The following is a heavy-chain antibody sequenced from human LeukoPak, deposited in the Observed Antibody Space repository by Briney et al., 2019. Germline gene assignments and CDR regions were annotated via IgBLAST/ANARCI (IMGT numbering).Heavy chain of an antibody. Sequence: GGSLRLSCAASGFTFSSYAMSWVRQAPGKGLEWVSVITGSGGNTNCADGGNTCYADSVKGRFTVSRDNSKDALYLQMTSLRVEDTAVYYCAKGYSTTWYYFDYWGQGTLVTVSS. CDR2: ITGSGGNTNCADGGNT. CDR3: AKGYSTTWYYFDY. D-gene: IGHD2-2*01. J-gene: IGHJ4*02. V-gene: IGHV3-23*01. CDR1: GFTFSSYA.